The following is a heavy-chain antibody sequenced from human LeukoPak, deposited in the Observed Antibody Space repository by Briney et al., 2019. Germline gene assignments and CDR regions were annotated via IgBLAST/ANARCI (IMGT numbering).Heavy chain of an antibody. J-gene: IGHJ3*02. CDR3: ARRGYDSSGYYWSDAFDI. CDR2: IYTSGST. Sequence: SETLSLTCTVSGGSISSYYWSLIRHPPRNGLDWIGYIYTSGSTNYNPSLKSRVTISVDTSKNQFSLKLSSVTAADTAVYYCARRGYDSSGYYWSDAFDIWGQGTMVTVSS. D-gene: IGHD3-22*01. CDR1: GGSISSYY. V-gene: IGHV4-4*09.